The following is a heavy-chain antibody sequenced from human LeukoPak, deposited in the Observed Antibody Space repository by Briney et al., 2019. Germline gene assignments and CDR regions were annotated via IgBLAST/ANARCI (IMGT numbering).Heavy chain of an antibody. CDR3: AIHDYGGSSGDY. D-gene: IGHD4-23*01. CDR2: IGTSSSTI. V-gene: IGHV3-48*02. J-gene: IGHJ4*02. Sequence: GGSLRLSCAASGFTFSSYSMNWVRQAPGKGLEWVSYIGTSSSTIYYADSVKGRFTISRDNTRNSLYLQMNSLRDEDTAVYYCAIHDYGGSSGDYWGQGTLVTVSS. CDR1: GFTFSSYS.